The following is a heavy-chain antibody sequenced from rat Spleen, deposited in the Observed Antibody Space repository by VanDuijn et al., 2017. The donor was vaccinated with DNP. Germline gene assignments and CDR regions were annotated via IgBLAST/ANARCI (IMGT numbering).Heavy chain of an antibody. CDR1: GFTFSNYG. CDR2: ITNTGGSI. Sequence: EVQLVESGGGLVQPGGSLTLSCAASGFTFSNYGMHWIRQAPGKGLEWVASITNTGGSIYYPDSVKGRFTISRDNAKSTLYLQLNSLRSEDTATYYCTSNPHVRTAAPFDYWGQGVMVTVSS. V-gene: IGHV5-19*01. J-gene: IGHJ2*01. D-gene: IGHD3-8*01. CDR3: TSNPHVRTAAPFDY.